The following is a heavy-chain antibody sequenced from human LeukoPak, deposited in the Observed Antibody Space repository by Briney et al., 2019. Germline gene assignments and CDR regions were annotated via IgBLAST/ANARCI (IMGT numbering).Heavy chain of an antibody. CDR1: GGSFSGYY. J-gene: IGHJ5*02. Sequence: PSETLSLTCAAYGGSFSGYYWSWIRQPPGKGLEWIGEINHSGSTNCNPSLKSRVTISLDTSKNQFSLKLSSVTAADTAVYYCARASEDPRYSSGWFKGRFDPWGQGTLVTVSS. D-gene: IGHD6-19*01. CDR3: ARASEDPRYSSGWFKGRFDP. V-gene: IGHV4-34*01. CDR2: INHSGST.